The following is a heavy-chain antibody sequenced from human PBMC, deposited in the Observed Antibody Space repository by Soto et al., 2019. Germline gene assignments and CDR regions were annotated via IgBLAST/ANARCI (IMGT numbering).Heavy chain of an antibody. CDR3: AKGSLSSSWAGDY. CDR2: ISYDGSNK. CDR1: GFTFSSYG. Sequence: QVQLVESGGGVVQPGRSLRLSCAASGFTFSSYGMHWVRQAPGKGLEWVAVISYDGSNKYYADSVKGRFTISRDNSKNTLYLQMNSLRAEDTAVYYCAKGSLSSSWAGDYWGQGTLVTVSS. V-gene: IGHV3-30*18. J-gene: IGHJ4*02. D-gene: IGHD6-13*01.